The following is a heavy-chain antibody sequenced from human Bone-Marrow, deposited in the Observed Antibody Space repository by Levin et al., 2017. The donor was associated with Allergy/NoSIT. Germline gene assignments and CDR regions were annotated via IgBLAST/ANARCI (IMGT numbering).Heavy chain of an antibody. J-gene: IGHJ4*02. CDR1: GFTFNKFW. CDR2: IDNYGNIT. V-gene: IGHV3-74*01. Sequence: GGSLRLSCEVSGFTFNKFWMHWVRQVPGKGLVWVSRIDNYGNITNYADSVRGRFTISRDSAKNTLYLQMNSLRGEDMAVYYCARGGYNYGYGGIDYWGQGALVTVSS. CDR3: ARGGYNYGYGGIDY. D-gene: IGHD5-18*01.